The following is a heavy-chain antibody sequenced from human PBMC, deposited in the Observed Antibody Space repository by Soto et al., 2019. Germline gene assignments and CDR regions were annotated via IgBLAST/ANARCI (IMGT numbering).Heavy chain of an antibody. CDR3: ASIVGERYGGSASDY. D-gene: IGHD1-26*01. Sequence: SVKVSCKASGGTFSSYAISWVRQAAGQGLEWMGGIIPIFGTANYAQKFQGRVTITADESTSTAYMELSSLRSEDTAVYYCASIVGERYGGSASDYWGQGTLVTVSS. V-gene: IGHV1-69*13. J-gene: IGHJ4*02. CDR2: IIPIFGTA. CDR1: GGTFSSYA.